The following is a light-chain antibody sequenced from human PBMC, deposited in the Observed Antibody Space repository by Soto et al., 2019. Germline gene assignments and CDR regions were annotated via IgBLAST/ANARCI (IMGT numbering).Light chain of an antibody. CDR1: QDISNY. J-gene: IGKJ5*01. CDR2: DAS. CDR3: QQSDSLPIT. V-gene: IGKV1-33*01. Sequence: DIPMTQSPSSLSASVGDRVTITCRASQDISNYLNWYQQRPGKAPKLLIYDASNLERGVPSRFSGTRSGTHFTFAITSLQPEDVATYSCQQSDSLPITFGQGTRLEI.